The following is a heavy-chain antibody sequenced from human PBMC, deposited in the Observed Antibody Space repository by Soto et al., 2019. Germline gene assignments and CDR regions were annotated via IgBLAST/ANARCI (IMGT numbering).Heavy chain of an antibody. J-gene: IGHJ6*02. CDR3: TTGNSYYYDSSGYYYGRFYYGMDV. CDR2: IKSKTDGGTT. CDR1: GFTFSNAW. D-gene: IGHD3-22*01. V-gene: IGHV3-15*07. Sequence: GGSLRLSCAASGFTFSNAWMNWVRQAPGKGLEWVGRIKSKTDGGTTDYAAPVKGRYTISRDDSKNTLYLQMNSLKTEDPAVYYCTTGNSYYYDSSGYYYGRFYYGMDVWGQGTTVTVSS.